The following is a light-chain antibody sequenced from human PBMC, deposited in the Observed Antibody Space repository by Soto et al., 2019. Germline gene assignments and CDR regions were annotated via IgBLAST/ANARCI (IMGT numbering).Light chain of an antibody. V-gene: IGLV2-11*01. Sequence: QSALTQPRSVSGSPGPSVTISCTGTSSDVGGYNYVSWYQQHPGKAPKLMIYEATERPSGVPDRFSGSKSGNTASLTISGLQAEDEGDYYCCSYAASHTFVFGGGTKVTVL. J-gene: IGLJ2*01. CDR3: CSYAASHTFV. CDR1: SSDVGGYNY. CDR2: EAT.